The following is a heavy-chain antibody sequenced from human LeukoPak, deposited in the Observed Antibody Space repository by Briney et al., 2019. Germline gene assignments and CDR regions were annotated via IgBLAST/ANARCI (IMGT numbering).Heavy chain of an antibody. Sequence: PGGTLRLSCVASGFTFSNYGMNWVCQAPGKGLEWVSGIVGSGVTTYYADSVKGRFTISRDNSKNTLYLHMNGLRVEDTATYYCARDERWIQFNYWGQGTLVTVSS. V-gene: IGHV3-23*01. D-gene: IGHD5-18*01. CDR1: GFTFSNYG. CDR3: ARDERWIQFNY. CDR2: IVGSGVTT. J-gene: IGHJ4*02.